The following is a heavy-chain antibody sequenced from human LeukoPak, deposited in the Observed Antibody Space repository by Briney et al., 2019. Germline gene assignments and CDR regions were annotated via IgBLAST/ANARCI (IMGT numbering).Heavy chain of an antibody. CDR1: GFTFSSYG. Sequence: PGRSLRLSCAASGFTFSSYGMHWVRQAPGKGLEWVAVIWYDGSNKYYADSVKGRFTISRDNSKNTLYLQMNSLRAEDTAVYYCARDLGGGSGSYNVDYWGQGTLVTVSS. CDR3: ARDLGGGSGSYNVDY. D-gene: IGHD3-10*01. V-gene: IGHV3-33*01. J-gene: IGHJ4*02. CDR2: IWYDGSNK.